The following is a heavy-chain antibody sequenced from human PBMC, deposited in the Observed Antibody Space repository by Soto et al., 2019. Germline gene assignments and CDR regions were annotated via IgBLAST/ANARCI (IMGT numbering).Heavy chain of an antibody. CDR3: AKDLDWNDGFDY. D-gene: IGHD1-1*01. J-gene: IGHJ4*02. CDR1: GFTFSSYG. V-gene: IGHV3-30*18. Sequence: PGGSLRLSCAASGFTFSSYGMHWVRQAPGKGLEWVAVISYDGSNKYYADSVKGRFTISRDNSKNTLYLQMNSLRAEDTAVYYCAKDLDWNDGFDYWGQGTLVT. CDR2: ISYDGSNK.